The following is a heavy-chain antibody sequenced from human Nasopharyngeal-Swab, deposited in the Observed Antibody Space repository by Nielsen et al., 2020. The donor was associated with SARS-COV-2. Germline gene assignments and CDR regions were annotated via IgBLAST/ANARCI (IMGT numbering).Heavy chain of an antibody. CDR2: INGSGGSS. Sequence: GGSLRLSCAATGFTFSSYAMSWVRQAPGKGLEWVSAINGSGGSSYYADSVKGRFTISRDSSKNTLYLQMNSLRAEDTAVYYCARDQWQQLVAWGQGTLVTVSS. CDR1: GFTFSSYA. D-gene: IGHD6-13*01. V-gene: IGHV3-23*01. J-gene: IGHJ5*02. CDR3: ARDQWQQLVA.